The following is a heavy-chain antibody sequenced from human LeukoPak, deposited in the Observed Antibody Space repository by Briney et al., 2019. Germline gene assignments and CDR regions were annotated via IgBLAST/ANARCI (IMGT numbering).Heavy chain of an antibody. J-gene: IGHJ6*04. CDR3: AELGITMIGGV. D-gene: IGHD3-10*02. CDR2: ITSGSSYI. CDR1: GFSFSTYN. Sequence: GGSLRLSCAASGFSFSTYNMNWARQAPGQRLEWVSSITSGSSYIYYADSVRGRFTISRDNAKNSLYLQMNSLRAEDTAVYYCAELGITMIGGVWGKGTTVTISS. V-gene: IGHV3-21*01.